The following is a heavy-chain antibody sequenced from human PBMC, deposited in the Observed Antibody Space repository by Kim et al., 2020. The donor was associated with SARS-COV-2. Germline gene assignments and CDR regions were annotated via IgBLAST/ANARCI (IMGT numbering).Heavy chain of an antibody. CDR1: GFTFSSYA. D-gene: IGHD3-22*01. J-gene: IGHJ3*02. Sequence: GGSLRLSCAASGFTFSSYAMHWVRQAPGKGLEWVAVISYDGSNKYYADSVKGRFTISRDNSKNTLYLQMNSLRAEDTAVYYCARAMDYYDSSGAFDIWGQGTMVTVSS. CDR3: ARAMDYYDSSGAFDI. CDR2: ISYDGSNK. V-gene: IGHV3-30-3*01.